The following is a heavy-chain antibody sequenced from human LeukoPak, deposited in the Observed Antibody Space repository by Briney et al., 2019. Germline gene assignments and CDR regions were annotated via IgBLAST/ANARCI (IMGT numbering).Heavy chain of an antibody. CDR2: VYHGGTT. CDR3: ARVSGSGWYFDY. D-gene: IGHD6-19*01. V-gene: IGHV4-4*02. J-gene: IGHJ4*02. CDR1: GGSISSSNW. Sequence: SETLSLTCAVSGGSISSSNWWSWVRQPPGKGLEWIGEVYHGGTTNYNPSLKSRVTISVDKSKNQFSLKLSSVTAADTAVYYCARVSGSGWYFDYWGQGTLVTVSS.